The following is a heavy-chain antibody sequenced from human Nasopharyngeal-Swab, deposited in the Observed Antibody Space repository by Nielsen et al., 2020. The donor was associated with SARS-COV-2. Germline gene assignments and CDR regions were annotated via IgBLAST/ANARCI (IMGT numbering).Heavy chain of an antibody. CDR1: GFTFSSYS. Sequence: GGSLRLSCAASGFTFSSYSMNWVRQAPGKGLEWVSSISSSSSYIYYADSVKGRFTISRDNAKNSLYLQMNSLRAGDTAVYYCARDSGSSGEYFQHWGQGTLVTVSS. CDR2: ISSSSSYI. J-gene: IGHJ1*01. CDR3: ARDSGSSGEYFQH. V-gene: IGHV3-21*01. D-gene: IGHD6-19*01.